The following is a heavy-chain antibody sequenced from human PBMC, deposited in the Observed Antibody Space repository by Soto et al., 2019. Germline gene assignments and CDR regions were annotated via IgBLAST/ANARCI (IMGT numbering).Heavy chain of an antibody. CDR1: GFTFDDYT. Sequence: GGSLRLSCAASGFTFDDYTMHWVRQAPGKGLEWVSLISWDGGSTYYADSVKGRFTISRDNSKNSLYLQMNSLRTEDTALYYCAKGGSSWLASYYFDYWGQGTLVTVSS. J-gene: IGHJ4*02. CDR2: ISWDGGST. V-gene: IGHV3-43*01. CDR3: AKGGSSWLASYYFDY. D-gene: IGHD6-13*01.